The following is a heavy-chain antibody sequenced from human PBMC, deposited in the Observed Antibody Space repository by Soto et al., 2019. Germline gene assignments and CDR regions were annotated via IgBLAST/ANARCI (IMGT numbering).Heavy chain of an antibody. J-gene: IGHJ4*02. CDR3: ARYDGRY. CDR1: GGSISSYY. V-gene: IGHV4-59*01. CDR2: IYYSGST. Sequence: PSETLSLTCTVSGGSISSYYWSWIRQPPGKGLEWIGYIYYSGSTNYNPSPKSRVTISVDTSKNQFSLKLSSVTAADTAVYYCARYDGRYWGQGTLVTVSS. D-gene: IGHD3-16*01.